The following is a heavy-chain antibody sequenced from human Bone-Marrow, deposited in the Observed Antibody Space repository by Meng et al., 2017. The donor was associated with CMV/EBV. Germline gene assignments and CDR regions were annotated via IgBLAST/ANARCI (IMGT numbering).Heavy chain of an antibody. Sequence: GSLRLSCTVSGASISSYYWSWIRQPPGKGPEWIGHIYDKGSTHHNPSLKSRVTISVDTSKNHFSLKLTSVTAADTAVYYCAREEGYGDYRYNWFDPWGQGSLVPVSS. CDR1: GASISSYY. J-gene: IGHJ5*02. D-gene: IGHD4-17*01. CDR3: AREEGYGDYRYNWFDP. V-gene: IGHV4-59*01. CDR2: IYDKGST.